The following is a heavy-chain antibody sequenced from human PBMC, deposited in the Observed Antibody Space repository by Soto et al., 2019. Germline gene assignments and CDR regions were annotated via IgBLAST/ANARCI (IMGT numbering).Heavy chain of an antibody. CDR2: IYYSGST. Sequence: SETLSLTCTVSGGSISSYYWSWIRQPPGKGLEWIGYIYYSGSTNYNPSLKSRVTISVDTSKNQFSLKLSSVTAADTAVYYCARGHRLYDFWSGYRDYWGQGTLVTVSS. V-gene: IGHV4-59*12. D-gene: IGHD3-3*01. CDR1: GGSISSYY. CDR3: ARGHRLYDFWSGYRDY. J-gene: IGHJ4*02.